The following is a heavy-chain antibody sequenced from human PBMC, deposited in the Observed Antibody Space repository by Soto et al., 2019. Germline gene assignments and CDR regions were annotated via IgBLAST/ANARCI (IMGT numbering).Heavy chain of an antibody. CDR1: GFAFANYV. CDR3: AKRPVGGIKS. Sequence: EVQLLESGGDLLQTGGSLRLSCAASGFAFANYVMTWVRQAPGKGLEWVSSITGSGGSTYYADSVKGRFTISRDNSKNTLYLQMDSLRAEDTAVYYCAKRPVGGIKSWGQGTLVTVSS. D-gene: IGHD3-10*01. J-gene: IGHJ5*02. CDR2: ITGSGGST. V-gene: IGHV3-23*01.